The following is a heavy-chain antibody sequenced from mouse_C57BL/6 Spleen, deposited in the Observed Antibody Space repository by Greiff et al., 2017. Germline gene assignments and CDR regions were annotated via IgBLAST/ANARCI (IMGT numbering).Heavy chain of an antibody. V-gene: IGHV14-1*01. CDR3: TLFITTVVDY. Sequence: EVQLQQSGAELVRPGASVKLSCTASGFNIKDYYMHWVKHRPEQGLEWIGRIDPEDGDTEYAPKFQGKATMTADTSSNTAYLQLSSLTSEDTAVYYCTLFITTVVDYWGQGTTLTVSS. CDR1: GFNIKDYY. J-gene: IGHJ2*01. D-gene: IGHD1-1*01. CDR2: IDPEDGDT.